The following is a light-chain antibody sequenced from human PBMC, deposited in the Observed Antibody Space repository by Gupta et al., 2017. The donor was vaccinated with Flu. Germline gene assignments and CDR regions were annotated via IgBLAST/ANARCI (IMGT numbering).Light chain of an antibody. CDR1: QIINHW. Sequence: DIQLTQSPSSLSASVGDGVNITCRASQIINHWLAWYQQKPGKAPTLLIYAASTLQSGVPSRFSGTGSGADFTLTINGLQPEDFGTYYCQQANSFPYSFGQGTKLEIK. J-gene: IGKJ2*03. V-gene: IGKV1-12*01. CDR3: QQANSFPYS. CDR2: AAS.